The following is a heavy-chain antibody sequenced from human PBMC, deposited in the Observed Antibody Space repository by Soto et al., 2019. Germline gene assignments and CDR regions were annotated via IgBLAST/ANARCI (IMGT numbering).Heavy chain of an antibody. V-gene: IGHV4-59*11. J-gene: IGHJ6*04. CDR1: NAATGLQH. CDR3: ARDRPWDCSSSNYCYYYGLDV. Sequence: PSEPLSHTCYSTNAATGLQHRGPISEPPGKGLEWIGKTNNSGITNYNPPLKSRATISVDTPKTQFSLKLTSVTAADTAVYYCARDRPWDCSSSNYCYYYGLDVWGKGTTVT. CDR2: TNNSGIT. D-gene: IGHD2-2*01.